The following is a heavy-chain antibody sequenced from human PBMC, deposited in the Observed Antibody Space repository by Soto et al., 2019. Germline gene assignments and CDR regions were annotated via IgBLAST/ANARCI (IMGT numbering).Heavy chain of an antibody. D-gene: IGHD3-3*01. CDR2: ISYDGSNK. V-gene: IGHV3-30*18. CDR1: GFTFSSYG. J-gene: IGHJ6*02. CDR3: AKDQAYYDFWSGYYTYYYGMDV. Sequence: GGSLRLSCAASGFTFSSYGMHWVRQAPGKGLEWVAVISYDGSNKYYADSVKGRFTISRDNSKNTLYLQMNSLRAEDMAVYYCAKDQAYYDFWSGYYTYYYGMDVWGQGTTVTVSS.